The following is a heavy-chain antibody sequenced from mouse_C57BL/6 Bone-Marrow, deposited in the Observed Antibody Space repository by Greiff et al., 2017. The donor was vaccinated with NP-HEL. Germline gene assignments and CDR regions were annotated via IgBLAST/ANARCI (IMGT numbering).Heavy chain of an antibody. CDR1: GFSFNTYA. D-gene: IGHD4-1*01. CDR3: VSSGWFAY. J-gene: IGHJ3*01. Sequence: EVQRVESGGGLVQPKGSLKLSCAASGFSFNTYAMTWVRQAPGKGLEWVARIRSKSNNYATYYADSVKDRFTISRDDSESMLYLQMNNLKTEDTAMYYCVSSGWFAYWGQGTLVTVSA. CDR2: IRSKSNNYAT. V-gene: IGHV10-1*01.